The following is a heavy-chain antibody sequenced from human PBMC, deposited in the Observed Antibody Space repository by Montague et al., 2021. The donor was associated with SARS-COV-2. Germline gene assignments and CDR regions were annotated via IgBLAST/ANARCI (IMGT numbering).Heavy chain of an antibody. V-gene: IGHV4-59*01. D-gene: IGHD5/OR15-5a*01. CDR3: ARVAELDVYSVYYYGLDV. J-gene: IGHJ6*02. Sequence: SETLSLTCIVSGGSLSTFNWCSILHLPAKGLVYIVYIHYSGSTNFSPSLNSRVSISLDTSKNQFSPHLRSVTTADTAADYCARVAELDVYSVYYYGLDVWGQGTMVTVSS. CDR2: IHYSGST. CDR1: GGSLSTFN.